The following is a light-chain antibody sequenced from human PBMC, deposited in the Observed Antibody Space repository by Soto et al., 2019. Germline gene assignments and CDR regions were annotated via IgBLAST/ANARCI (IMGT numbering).Light chain of an antibody. J-gene: IGKJ1*01. CDR3: QQYGKPPGT. V-gene: IGKV3-20*01. CDR2: GAS. CDR1: HSVSSNY. Sequence: EIVLTQSPGTLALSPGERATLSCSASHSVSSNYLACYQQKPGPAPRLLIYGASSRATAIPDRFSGSGSGTDFTLTISRLEPEDFAVYYCQQYGKPPGTFGQGTKVAI.